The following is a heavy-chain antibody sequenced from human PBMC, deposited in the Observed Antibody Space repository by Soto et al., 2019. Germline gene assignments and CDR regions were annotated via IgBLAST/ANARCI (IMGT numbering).Heavy chain of an antibody. CDR1: GGSISTYY. J-gene: IGHJ5*02. Sequence: SETLSLTCTVSGGSISTYYWSWIRQPPGKGLEWIGYIYYSGSTNYNPSLKSRVTMSVDTSRNQFSLKLSSVTAADTAVYYCARAHDYGDYRIRDWFDPWGQGTLVTVSS. V-gene: IGHV4-59*12. CDR2: IYYSGST. D-gene: IGHD4-17*01. CDR3: ARAHDYGDYRIRDWFDP.